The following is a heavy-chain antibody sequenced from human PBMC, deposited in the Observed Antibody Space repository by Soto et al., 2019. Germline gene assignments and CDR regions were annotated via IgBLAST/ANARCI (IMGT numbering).Heavy chain of an antibody. CDR2: IYYSGST. CDR3: ARSARRSWCCYSFDC. V-gene: IGHV4-30-4*01. D-gene: IGHD2-21*02. CDR1: GGSISSGDYY. J-gene: IGHJ4*02. Sequence: SETLSLTCTVSGGSISSGDYYWSWIRQPPGKGLEWIGYIYYSGSTYYNPSLKSRVTISVDTSKNQFSLKLSSVTAADTAVYYCARSARRSWCCYSFDCWGQGTMVTVSS.